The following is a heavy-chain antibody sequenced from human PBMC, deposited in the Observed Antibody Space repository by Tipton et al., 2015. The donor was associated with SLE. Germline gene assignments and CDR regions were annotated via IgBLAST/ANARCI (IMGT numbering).Heavy chain of an antibody. CDR1: GFTFSDYY. CDR3: GRIGLYGGHLNTFDV. J-gene: IGHJ3*01. Sequence: GSLRLSCAASGFTFSDYYMSWIRQAPGKGLEWLSYISNTGDTIFYADSVKGRFTISRDNGEKSVYLQMNSLRAEDTAIYYCGRIGLYGGHLNTFDVWGQGTMVTVSP. V-gene: IGHV3-11*04. D-gene: IGHD4-23*01. CDR2: ISNTGDTI.